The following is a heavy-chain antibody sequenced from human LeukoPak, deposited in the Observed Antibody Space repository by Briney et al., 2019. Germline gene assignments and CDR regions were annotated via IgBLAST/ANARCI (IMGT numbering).Heavy chain of an antibody. J-gene: IGHJ4*02. CDR3: TTAPASVDY. CDR1: GFTFSNAW. V-gene: IGHV3-15*01. CDR2: IRSKTNGGTT. Sequence: PGGSLRLSCAASGFTFSNAWMSWVRQAPGKGLEWVGHIRSKTNGGTTDYAAPVKGRFAISRDDSKNTLYLQMNNLITEDTAVYYCTTAPASVDYWGQGTLVTVSS.